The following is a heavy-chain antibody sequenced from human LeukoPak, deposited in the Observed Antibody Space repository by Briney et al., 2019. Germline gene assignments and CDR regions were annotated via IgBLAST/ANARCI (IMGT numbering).Heavy chain of an antibody. CDR2: INPNSGGT. CDR3: AIVGGYSYGHGDY. Sequence: ASVKVSCKASGYTFTGYYMHWVRQAPGQGLEWMGWINPNSGGTNYAQEFQGRVTMTRDTSISTAYMELSRLRSDDTAVYYCAIVGGYSYGHGDYWGQGTLVTVSS. D-gene: IGHD5-18*01. J-gene: IGHJ4*02. V-gene: IGHV1-2*02. CDR1: GYTFTGYY.